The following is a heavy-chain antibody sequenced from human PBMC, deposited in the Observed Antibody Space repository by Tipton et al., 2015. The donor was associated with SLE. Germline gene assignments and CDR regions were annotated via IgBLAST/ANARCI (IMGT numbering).Heavy chain of an antibody. CDR3: ARRPGYSDSWYWFDP. J-gene: IGHJ5*02. CDR2: IYNSRST. CDR1: GGSINTYY. D-gene: IGHD6-13*01. V-gene: IGHV4-59*08. Sequence: LRLSCTFSGGSINTYYWSWIRQSPGKGLEWIGYIYNSRSTIYNPSLKSRVTISVDTSKNQSSLKLNSVTAADTAVYYCARRPGYSDSWYWFDPWGQGTLVTVSS.